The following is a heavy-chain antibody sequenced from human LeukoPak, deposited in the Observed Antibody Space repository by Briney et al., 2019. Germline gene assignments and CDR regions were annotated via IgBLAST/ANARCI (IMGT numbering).Heavy chain of an antibody. CDR2: ISYDGSNK. V-gene: IGHV3-30*04. J-gene: IGHJ4*02. CDR3: ARGSSGWYSYFDY. CDR1: GFTFSSYA. Sequence: PGRSLRLSCAASGFTFSSYAMHWVRQAPGKGLEWVAVISYDGSNKYYADSVKGRFTISRDNSKHTLYLQMNSLRAEDTAVYYCARGSSGWYSYFDYWGQGTLVTASS. D-gene: IGHD6-19*01.